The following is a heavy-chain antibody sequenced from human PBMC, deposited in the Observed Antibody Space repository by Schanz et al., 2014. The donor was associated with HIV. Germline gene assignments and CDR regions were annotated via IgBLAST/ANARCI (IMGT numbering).Heavy chain of an antibody. CDR1: GFTFSSYA. CDR2: ISISGHST. CDR3: AKTIIPTDWAPYTYSFDY. J-gene: IGHJ4*02. V-gene: IGHV3-23*04. Sequence: VQLVESGGGVVQPGRSLRLSCAASGFTFSSYAMTWVRQAPGKGLEWVSGISISGHSTYYADSVKGRFTISRDISKNTLYLQMNSLRAEDTAVYYCAKTIIPTDWAPYTYSFDYWGQGTLVTVSS. D-gene: IGHD3-16*01.